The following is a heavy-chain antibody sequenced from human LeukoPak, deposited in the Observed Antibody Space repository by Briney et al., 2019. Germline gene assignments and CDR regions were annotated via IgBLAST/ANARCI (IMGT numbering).Heavy chain of an antibody. Sequence: PGRSLRLSCAASGFTFSSYGMHWVRQAPGKGLEWVAVIWYDGSNKYYADSVKGRFTISRDNSKNTLYLQMNSLRAEDTAAYYCARSPADYSNYYFDYWGQGTLVTVPS. CDR1: GFTFSSYG. V-gene: IGHV3-33*01. CDR2: IWYDGSNK. J-gene: IGHJ4*02. CDR3: ARSPADYSNYYFDY. D-gene: IGHD4-11*01.